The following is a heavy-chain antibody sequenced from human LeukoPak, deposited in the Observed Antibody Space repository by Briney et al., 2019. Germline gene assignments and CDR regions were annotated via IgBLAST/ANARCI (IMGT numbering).Heavy chain of an antibody. CDR3: ARDLGPLDITIFGVVTAPFGY. CDR2: INPNSGGT. D-gene: IGHD3-3*01. J-gene: IGHJ4*02. Sequence: GASVKVSCKASGYTFTGYYMHWVRQAPGQGLEWMGWINPNSGGTNYAQKFQGRVTMTRDTSISTAYMELRSLRSDDTAVYYCARDLGPLDITIFGVVTAPFGYWGQGTLVTVSS. V-gene: IGHV1-2*02. CDR1: GYTFTGYY.